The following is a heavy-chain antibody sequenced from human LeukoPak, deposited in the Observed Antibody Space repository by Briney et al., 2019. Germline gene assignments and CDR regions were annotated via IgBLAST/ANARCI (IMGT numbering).Heavy chain of an antibody. Sequence: SETLSLTCTVSGGSISSYYWSWIRQPPGKGLEWIGYIYYSGSTNYNPSLKSRVTISVDTSKNQFSLKLSSVTAADTAVYYCARADSYGFIDYWGQGTLVTVSS. CDR2: IYYSGST. V-gene: IGHV4-59*01. J-gene: IGHJ4*02. CDR3: ARADSYGFIDY. D-gene: IGHD5-18*01. CDR1: GGSISSYY.